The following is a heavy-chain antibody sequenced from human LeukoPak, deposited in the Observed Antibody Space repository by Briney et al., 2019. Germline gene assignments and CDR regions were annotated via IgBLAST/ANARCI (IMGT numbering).Heavy chain of an antibody. J-gene: IGHJ4*02. CDR1: GFTFSNYA. CDR3: AKSLWFGDLFPLREFDY. D-gene: IGHD3-10*01. Sequence: GGSLRLSCAASGFTFSNYAMSWVRQAPGKGLEWVSVISDGGAATYYADSVKGRFTISRDNSKNTLSLQMNSLRAEDAAVYYCAKSLWFGDLFPLREFDYWGQGTLVTVSS. CDR2: ISDGGAAT. V-gene: IGHV3-23*01.